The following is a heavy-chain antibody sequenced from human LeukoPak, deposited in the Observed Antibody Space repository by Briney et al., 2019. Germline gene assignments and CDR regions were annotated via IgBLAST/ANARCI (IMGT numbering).Heavy chain of an antibody. CDR1: GFTFSSYE. J-gene: IGHJ4*02. D-gene: IGHD3-22*01. V-gene: IGHV3-21*01. Sequence: GGSLRLSCAASGFTFSSYEMNWVRQAPGKGLEWVSSISSSSSYIYYADSVKGRFTISRDNAKNSLYLQMNSLRAEDTAVYYCARDNYYDSSGYDYWGQGTLVTVSS. CDR2: ISSSSSYI. CDR3: ARDNYYDSSGYDY.